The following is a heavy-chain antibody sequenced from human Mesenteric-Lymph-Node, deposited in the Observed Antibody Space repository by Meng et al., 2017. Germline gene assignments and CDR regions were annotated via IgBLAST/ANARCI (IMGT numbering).Heavy chain of an antibody. CDR3: ARGPCSSTSCYADRYGMDV. Sequence: SVKVSCKASGGTFSSYTISWVRQAPGQGLEWMGRIIPIFGTANYAQKFQGRVTITADESTSTAYMELSSLRSEDTAVYYCARGPCSSTSCYADRYGMDVWGQGTTVTVSS. J-gene: IGHJ6*02. CDR2: IIPIFGTA. V-gene: IGHV1-69*13. CDR1: GGTFSSYT. D-gene: IGHD2-2*01.